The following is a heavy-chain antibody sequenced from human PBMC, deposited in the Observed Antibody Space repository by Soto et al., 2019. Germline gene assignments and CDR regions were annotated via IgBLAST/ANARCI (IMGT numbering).Heavy chain of an antibody. Sequence: QMQLVQSGPEVKKPGTSVKVSCKASGFTFTSSAVQWVRQARGQRLEWIGWIVVGSGNTNYAQKFQERVTITRDMSTSQAYMALSSPRSEDTAVYYCAVSDTAMVTGYYYYGMDVWGQGTTVTVSS. V-gene: IGHV1-58*01. D-gene: IGHD5-18*01. CDR1: GFTFTSSA. CDR2: IVVGSGNT. CDR3: AVSDTAMVTGYYYYGMDV. J-gene: IGHJ6*02.